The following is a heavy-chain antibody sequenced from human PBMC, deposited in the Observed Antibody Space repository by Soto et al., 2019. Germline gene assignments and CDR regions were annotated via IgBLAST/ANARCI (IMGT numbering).Heavy chain of an antibody. CDR2: IIPIFGTA. V-gene: IGHV1-69*13. CDR3: ARDWSSSSWSPLPSPGMDV. D-gene: IGHD6-13*01. Sequence: ASVKVSCKASGGTFSSYAISWVRQAPGQGLEWMGGIIPIFGTANYAQKFQGRVTITADESTSTAYMELSSLRSEDTAVYYCARDWSSSSWSPLPSPGMDVWGQGTTVTVSS. J-gene: IGHJ6*02. CDR1: GGTFSSYA.